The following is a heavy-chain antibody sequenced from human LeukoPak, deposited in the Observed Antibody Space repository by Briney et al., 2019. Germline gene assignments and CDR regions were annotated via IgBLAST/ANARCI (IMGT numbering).Heavy chain of an antibody. CDR2: ISSSSSYT. CDR1: GFTFSDYY. Sequence: GGSLRLSCAASGFTFSDYYMSWIRQAPGKGLEWVSYISSSSSYTNYADSVKGRFTISRDNAKNSLYLQMNSLRDEDTAVYYCATSSIALAGTVDYWGQGTLVTVSS. J-gene: IGHJ4*02. D-gene: IGHD6-19*01. CDR3: ATSSIALAGTVDY. V-gene: IGHV3-11*06.